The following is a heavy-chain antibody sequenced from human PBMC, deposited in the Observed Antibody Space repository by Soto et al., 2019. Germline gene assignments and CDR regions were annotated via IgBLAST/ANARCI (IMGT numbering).Heavy chain of an antibody. CDR3: AKDQPGPYNCYGRCG. Sequence: GGSLRLSCAASGFTFSSYAMSSARQAPGTGLERVSAISGSGGSTYYADSVKGRFTISRDNSKNTLYLQMNSPRADDTAVYYCAKDQPGPYNCYGRCGWGQGTTVSVAS. V-gene: IGHV3-23*01. CDR1: GFTFSSYA. J-gene: IGHJ6*02. CDR2: ISGSGGST.